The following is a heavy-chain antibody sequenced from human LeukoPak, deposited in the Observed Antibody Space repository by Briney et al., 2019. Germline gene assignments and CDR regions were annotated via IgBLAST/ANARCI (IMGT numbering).Heavy chain of an antibody. V-gene: IGHV3-30-3*01. CDR3: ARQGTYSSAIGMGY. CDR1: GFTFSSYA. J-gene: IGHJ4*02. CDR2: ISYDGSNK. D-gene: IGHD6-19*01. Sequence: GGSLRLSCAASGFTFSSYAMHWVRQAPGKGLEWVAVISYDGSNKYYAESVKGRFTISRDNSKNTLYLQMNSLRAEDTAVYYCARQGTYSSAIGMGYWGQGTLVTVSS.